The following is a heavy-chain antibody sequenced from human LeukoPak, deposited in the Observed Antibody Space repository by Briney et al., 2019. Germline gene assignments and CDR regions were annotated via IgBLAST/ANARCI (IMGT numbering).Heavy chain of an antibody. J-gene: IGHJ6*03. D-gene: IGHD3-10*01. V-gene: IGHV4-34*01. CDR2: MNHSGST. CDR1: GGSFSGYH. Sequence: SETLSLTCAVYGGSFSGYHWSWIRQPPGKGLEWIGEMNHSGSTNYNPSLKSRVTISVDTSKNQFSLKLSSVTAADTAVYYCARRLGRKFGERFYYYHYMDVWGKGTTVTISS. CDR3: ARRLGRKFGERFYYYHYMDV.